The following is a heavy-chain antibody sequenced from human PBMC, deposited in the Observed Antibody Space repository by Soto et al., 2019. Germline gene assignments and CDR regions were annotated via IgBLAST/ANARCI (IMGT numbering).Heavy chain of an antibody. D-gene: IGHD4-4*01. V-gene: IGHV4-31*03. CDR2: IYYSGST. Sequence: PSETPSITCTVCGDSISSGGYYWSWIQQHPGKGLEWIGYIYYSGSTYYNPSLKSRVTISVDTSKNQFSLKLSSVTAADTAVYYCARGLQWGPQYYYYYMDVWGKGTTVTVSS. CDR1: GDSISSGGYY. CDR3: ARGLQWGPQYYYYYMDV. J-gene: IGHJ6*03.